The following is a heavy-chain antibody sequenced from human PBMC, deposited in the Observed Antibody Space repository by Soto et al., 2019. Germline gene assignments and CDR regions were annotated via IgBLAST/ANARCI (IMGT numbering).Heavy chain of an antibody. V-gene: IGHV1-8*01. Sequence: ASVKVSCKASGYTFTSYDINWVRQATGQGLEWMGWMNPNSGNTGYAQKYKGRVTMTRNTSISTAYMELSSLRSEDTAVYYCARAHDFLSGYSYTFDYYYYMDVWGKGTTVTVSS. CDR2: MNPNSGNT. CDR1: GYTFTSYD. CDR3: ARAHDFLSGYSYTFDYYYYMDV. D-gene: IGHD3-3*01. J-gene: IGHJ6*03.